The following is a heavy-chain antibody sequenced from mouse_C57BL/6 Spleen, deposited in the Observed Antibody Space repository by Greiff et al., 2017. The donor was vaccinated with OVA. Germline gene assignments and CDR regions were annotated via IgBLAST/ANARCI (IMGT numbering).Heavy chain of an antibody. D-gene: IGHD5-1*01. CDR3: ARTYPGGFDY. V-gene: IGHV1-66*01. CDR2: IYPGSGNT. Sequence: QVQLKESGPELVKPGASVKISCKASGYSFTSYYIHWVKQRPGQGLEWIGWIYPGSGNTKYNEKFKGKATLTADTSSSTAYMQLSSLTSEDSAVYYCARTYPGGFDYWGQGTTLTVSS. J-gene: IGHJ2*01. CDR1: GYSFTSYY.